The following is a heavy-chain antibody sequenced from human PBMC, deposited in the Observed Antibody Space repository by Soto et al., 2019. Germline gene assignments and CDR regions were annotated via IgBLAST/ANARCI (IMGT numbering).Heavy chain of an antibody. CDR3: AREAYDILTPTCCGMDV. CDR2: ISYDGSNK. V-gene: IGHV3-30-3*01. J-gene: IGHJ6*02. Sequence: GGSLRLSCAASGFTFSSYAMHWVRQAPGKGLEWVAVISYDGSNKYYADSVKGRFTISRDNSKNTLYLQMNSLRAEDTAVYYCAREAYDILTPTCCGMDVWGQGTTVTVSS. CDR1: GFTFSSYA. D-gene: IGHD3-9*01.